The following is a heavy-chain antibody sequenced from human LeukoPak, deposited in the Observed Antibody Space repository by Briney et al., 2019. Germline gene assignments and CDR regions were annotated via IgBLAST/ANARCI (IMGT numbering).Heavy chain of an antibody. CDR3: ATQYYDILTGYYSDFDY. J-gene: IGHJ4*02. D-gene: IGHD3-9*01. CDR2: INPNSGGT. Sequence: ASVKVSCKASGYTFTGYYMHWVRQAPGQGLEWMGWINPNSGGTNYAQKFQGRVTMTRDTSISTAYMELSRLRSDDTAVYYCATQYYDILTGYYSDFDYWGQGALVTVSS. V-gene: IGHV1-2*02. CDR1: GYTFTGYY.